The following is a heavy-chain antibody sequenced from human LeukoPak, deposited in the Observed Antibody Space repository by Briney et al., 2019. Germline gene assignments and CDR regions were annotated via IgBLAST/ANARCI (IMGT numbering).Heavy chain of an antibody. CDR2: INHSGST. Sequence: PSETLSLTCAVYGGSFSGYYWSWIRQPPGKGLEWIGEINHSGSTNYNPSLKSRVTISVDTSKNQFSLKLSSVTAADTAVYYCAMRLDDVLGYCSSTSCRGAFDIWGQGTMVTVSS. D-gene: IGHD2-2*01. V-gene: IGHV4-34*01. J-gene: IGHJ3*02. CDR1: GGSFSGYY. CDR3: AMRLDDVLGYCSSTSCRGAFDI.